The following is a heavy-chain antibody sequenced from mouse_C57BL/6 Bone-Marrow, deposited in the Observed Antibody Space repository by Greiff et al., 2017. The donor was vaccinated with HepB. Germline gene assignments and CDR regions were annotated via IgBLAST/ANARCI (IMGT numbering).Heavy chain of an antibody. CDR2: IDPSDSYT. V-gene: IGHV1-50*01. Sequence: QVQLQQPGAELVKPGASVKLSCKASGYTFTSYWMQWVKQRPGQGLEWIGEIDPSDSYTNYNQKFKGKATLTVDTSSSTAYMQLSSLTSEDSAVYYCAKIYDGYLLYAMDYWGQGTSVTVSS. CDR3: AKIYDGYLLYAMDY. D-gene: IGHD2-3*01. CDR1: GYTFTSYW. J-gene: IGHJ4*01.